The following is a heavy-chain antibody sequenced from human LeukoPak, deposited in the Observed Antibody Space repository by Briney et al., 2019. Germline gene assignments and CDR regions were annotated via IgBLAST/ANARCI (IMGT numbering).Heavy chain of an antibody. V-gene: IGHV4-39*07. CDR3: ARGRYNWNYSDY. CDR2: IYYSGST. CDR1: GGSISSSSDY. D-gene: IGHD1-20*01. J-gene: IGHJ4*02. Sequence: SETLSLTCTVSGGSISSSSDYWGWIRQPPGKGLEWIGSIYYSGSTYYNPSLKSRVTISVDTSKNQFSLKLSSVTAADTAVYYCARGRYNWNYSDYWGQGTLVTVSS.